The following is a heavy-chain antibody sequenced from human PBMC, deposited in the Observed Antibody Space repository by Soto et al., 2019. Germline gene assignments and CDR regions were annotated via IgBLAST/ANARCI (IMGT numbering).Heavy chain of an antibody. CDR2: IYYSGST. Sequence: QVQLQESGPGLVKPSQTLSLTCTVSGGSISSGDYYWSWIRQHPGKGLEWIGYIYYSGSTYYNPPLQSRVNISGDTAKNQFSLKLSSVTAADTAVYYCARWWSGSRQGFDPWGQGTLVTVSS. CDR1: GGSISSGDYY. J-gene: IGHJ5*02. V-gene: IGHV4-31*03. D-gene: IGHD1-26*01. CDR3: ARWWSGSRQGFDP.